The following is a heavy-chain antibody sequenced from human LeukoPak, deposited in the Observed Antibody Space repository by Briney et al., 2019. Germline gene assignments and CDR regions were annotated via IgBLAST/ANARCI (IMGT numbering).Heavy chain of an antibody. D-gene: IGHD3-10*01. CDR1: GSSIRSGGYY. J-gene: IGHJ4*02. Sequence: PSQTVSLTCTVSGSSIRSGGYYWSWIRQHPGKGLEWVGYIFYSGSTYYNPSLKSRLTISADTSKNQFSLKLSSVTAADTAVYYCARRITTGGVFDYWGQGTLVTVSS. CDR2: IFYSGST. V-gene: IGHV4-31*03. CDR3: ARRITTGGVFDY.